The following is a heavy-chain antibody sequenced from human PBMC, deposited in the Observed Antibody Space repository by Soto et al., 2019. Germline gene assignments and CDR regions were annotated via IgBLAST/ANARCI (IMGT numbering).Heavy chain of an antibody. CDR1: GFTVSSNN. V-gene: IGHV3-53*01. CDR3: AGGTYYFDY. J-gene: IGHJ4*02. Sequence: GGSLRLSCAASGFTVSSNNMNWVRQAPGKGLEWVSVIYSSGSTSYADSVKGRFTISRDNSKNTLYLQMNSLRAEDTAVYYCAGGTYYFDYCGQGTLVTVSS. CDR2: IYSSGST. D-gene: IGHD1-26*01.